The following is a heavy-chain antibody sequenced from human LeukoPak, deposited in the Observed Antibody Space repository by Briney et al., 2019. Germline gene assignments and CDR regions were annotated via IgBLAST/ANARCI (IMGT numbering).Heavy chain of an antibody. Sequence: SVKVSCKASGGTFSSYAISWVRQAPGQGLEWMGGIIPIFGTANYAQKSQGRVTITTDESTSTAYMELSSLRSEDTAVYYCARGNCSSTSCYAGSENWGQGTLVTVSS. V-gene: IGHV1-69*05. J-gene: IGHJ4*02. CDR3: ARGNCSSTSCYAGSEN. CDR1: GGTFSSYA. D-gene: IGHD2-2*01. CDR2: IIPIFGTA.